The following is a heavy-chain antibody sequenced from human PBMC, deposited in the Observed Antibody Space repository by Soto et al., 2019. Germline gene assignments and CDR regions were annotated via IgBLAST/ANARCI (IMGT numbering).Heavy chain of an antibody. CDR3: AKNQGVELVPLATVDWFDP. Sequence: GGSLRLSCAASGFIFENFVMSWVRQAPGKGLEWISSISGSGFKKYYADSVKGRFTISRDNSKSTVYLELNNLSAEDTAVYHCAKNQGVELVPLATVDWFDPWGQGSVVTVSS. D-gene: IGHD1-26*01. J-gene: IGHJ5*02. V-gene: IGHV3-23*01. CDR2: ISGSGFKK. CDR1: GFIFENFV.